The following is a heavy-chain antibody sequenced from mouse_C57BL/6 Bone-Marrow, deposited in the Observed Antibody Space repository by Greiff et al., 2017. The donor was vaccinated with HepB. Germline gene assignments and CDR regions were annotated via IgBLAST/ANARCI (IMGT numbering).Heavy chain of an antibody. CDR3: ARLLTTVVAHWYFDV. D-gene: IGHD1-1*01. Sequence: QVQLQQSGAELVRPGASVKLSCKASGYTFTDYYINWVKQRPGQGLEWIARIYPGSGNTYYNEKFKGKATLTAEKSSSTAYMQLSSLTSEDSAVYFCARLLTTVVAHWYFDVWGTGTTVTVSS. CDR2: IYPGSGNT. J-gene: IGHJ1*03. CDR1: GYTFTDYY. V-gene: IGHV1-76*01.